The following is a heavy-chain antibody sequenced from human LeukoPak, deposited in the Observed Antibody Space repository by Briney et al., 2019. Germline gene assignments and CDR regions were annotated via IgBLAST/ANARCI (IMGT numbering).Heavy chain of an antibody. D-gene: IGHD2-2*01. CDR2: INPNSGGT. V-gene: IGHV1-2*02. Sequence: ASVKVSCKASGYTFTGYYMHWVRQAPGQGLEWMGWINPNSGGTNYAQKFQGRVTMTRDTSISTAYMELSRLRSDDTAVYYCARDSRYCSSTSCQKYYYYYYMGVWGKGTTVTVSS. CDR1: GYTFTGYY. J-gene: IGHJ6*03. CDR3: ARDSRYCSSTSCQKYYYYYYMGV.